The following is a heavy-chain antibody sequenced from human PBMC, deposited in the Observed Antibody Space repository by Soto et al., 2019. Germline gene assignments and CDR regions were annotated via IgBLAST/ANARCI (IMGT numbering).Heavy chain of an antibody. CDR2: INSDGSTT. J-gene: IGHJ2*01. D-gene: IGHD6-19*01. V-gene: IGHV3-74*01. CDR3: SRATAVAGTDRWYFDL. Sequence: EVQLVESGGGLVQPGGSLRLSCAASGLTFTSYWMHWVRQAPGKGLVWVSRINSDGSTTNYADSVKGRFTISRDNAENMLYLQMNSLRAEDTAVYYCSRATAVAGTDRWYFDLWGRGTLVTVSS. CDR1: GLTFTSYW.